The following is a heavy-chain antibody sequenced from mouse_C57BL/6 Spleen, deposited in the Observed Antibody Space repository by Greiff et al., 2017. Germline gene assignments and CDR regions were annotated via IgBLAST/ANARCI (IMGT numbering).Heavy chain of an antibody. Sequence: QVQLQQSGAELVKPGASVKISCKASGYAFSSYWMNWVKQRPGKGLEWIGQIYPGDGDTNYNGKFKGKATLTADKSSSTAYMQLSSLTSEDSAVYFCARSREYYYGSDYWGQGTTLTVSS. D-gene: IGHD1-1*01. CDR2: IYPGDGDT. J-gene: IGHJ2*01. CDR3: ARSREYYYGSDY. V-gene: IGHV1-80*01. CDR1: GYAFSSYW.